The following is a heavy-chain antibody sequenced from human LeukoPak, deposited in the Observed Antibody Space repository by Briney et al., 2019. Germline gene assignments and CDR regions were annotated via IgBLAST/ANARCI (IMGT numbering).Heavy chain of an antibody. D-gene: IGHD1-1*01. Sequence: ASVKVSCKASGYTFTSYYMHWVRQAPGQGREGRGMINPSGGSTSYAQKFQGRVTMTRDTYTSTVYMELSSLRSEDTAVYYCARENEPAPFDYWGQGTLVTVSS. CDR2: INPSGGST. CDR1: GYTFTSYY. CDR3: ARENEPAPFDY. V-gene: IGHV1-46*01. J-gene: IGHJ4*02.